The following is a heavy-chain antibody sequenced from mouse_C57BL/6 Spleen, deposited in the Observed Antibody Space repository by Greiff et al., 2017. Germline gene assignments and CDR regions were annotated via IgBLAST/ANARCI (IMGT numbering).Heavy chain of an antibody. CDR1: GYTFTSYW. Sequence: QVQLQQPGTELVKPGASVKLSCKASGYTFTSYWMHWVKQRPGQGLEWIGNINPSNGGTNYNEKFKSKATLTVDKSSSTAYLQLSSLTSEDSAVYYCASLPFCYGNPDYWGQGTTLTVSS. D-gene: IGHD2-1*01. V-gene: IGHV1-53*01. CDR3: ASLPFCYGNPDY. CDR2: INPSNGGT. J-gene: IGHJ2*01.